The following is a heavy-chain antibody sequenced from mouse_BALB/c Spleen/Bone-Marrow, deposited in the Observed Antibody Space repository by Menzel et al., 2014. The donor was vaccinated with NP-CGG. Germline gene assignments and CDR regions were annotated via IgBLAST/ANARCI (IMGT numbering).Heavy chain of an antibody. V-gene: IGHV3-1*02. Sequence: EVKLMESGPDLVKPSQSLSLTCTVTGYSIXSGYSWHWIRQFPGNKLEWMGYIHYSGSTNYNPSLKSRISITRDTSKNQFFLQLNSVTTEDTATYYCARPITTVVGFDYWGQGTTLTVSS. CDR2: IHYSGST. CDR3: ARPITTVVGFDY. D-gene: IGHD1-1*01. J-gene: IGHJ2*01. CDR1: GYSIXSGYS.